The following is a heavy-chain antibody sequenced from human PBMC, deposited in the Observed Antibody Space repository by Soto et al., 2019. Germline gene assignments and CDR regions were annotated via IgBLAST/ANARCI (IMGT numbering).Heavy chain of an antibody. Sequence: GGSLRLSCKGSGYSFTSYWISWVRQMPGKGLEWMGRIDPSDSYTNYSPSFQGHVTISADKSISTAYLQWSSLKASDTAMYYCATSTVVTPGPDYWGQGTLVTVSS. CDR2: IDPSDSYT. CDR3: ATSTVVTPGPDY. V-gene: IGHV5-10-1*01. J-gene: IGHJ4*02. CDR1: GYSFTSYW. D-gene: IGHD4-17*01.